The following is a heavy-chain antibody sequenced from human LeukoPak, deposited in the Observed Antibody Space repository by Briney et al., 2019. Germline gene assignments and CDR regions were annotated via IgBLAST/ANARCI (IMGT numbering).Heavy chain of an antibody. J-gene: IGHJ4*02. Sequence: GGSLRLSCAASGFTFSDYYMSWIRQAPGKGLEWVSAISGSGGSTYYADSVKGRFTISRDNSKNTLYLQMNSLRAEDTAVYYCAKGRGFLDYGSGSTVDYWGQGTLVTVSS. CDR3: AKGRGFLDYGSGSTVDY. CDR2: ISGSGGST. D-gene: IGHD3-10*01. V-gene: IGHV3-23*01. CDR1: GFTFSDYY.